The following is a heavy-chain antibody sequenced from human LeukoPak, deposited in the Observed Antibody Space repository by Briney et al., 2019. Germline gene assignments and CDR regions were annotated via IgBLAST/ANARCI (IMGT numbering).Heavy chain of an antibody. Sequence: PGGALRLSCAASRFTFSTYSINGVRQAPGKGREWVSSISSGSSYIHYADSVKGGFTISRDNAKNSLYLHIKRLRDEDTAVYYSASTLTPYYFDYWGQGTLVTVCS. J-gene: IGHJ4*02. CDR1: RFTFSTYS. CDR3: ASTLTPYYFDY. V-gene: IGHV3-21*03. CDR2: ISSGSSYI.